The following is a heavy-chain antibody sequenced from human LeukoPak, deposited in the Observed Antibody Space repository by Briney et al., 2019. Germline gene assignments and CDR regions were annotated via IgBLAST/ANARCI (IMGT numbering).Heavy chain of an antibody. J-gene: IGHJ4*02. Sequence: SETLSLTCAVYSGSFSGYYWSWIRQPPGKGLEWIGEINHSGSTNYNPSLKSRVTISVDTSKNQFSLKLSSVTAADTAVYYCARRRTKITMIVVAIKADFDYWGQGTLVTVSS. V-gene: IGHV4-34*01. CDR3: ARRRTKITMIVVAIKADFDY. CDR2: INHSGST. CDR1: SGSFSGYY. D-gene: IGHD3-22*01.